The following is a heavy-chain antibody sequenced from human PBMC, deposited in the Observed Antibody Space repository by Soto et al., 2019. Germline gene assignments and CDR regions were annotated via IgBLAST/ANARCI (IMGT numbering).Heavy chain of an antibody. CDR3: AKMERTQLSLLVQN. D-gene: IGHD2-8*02. CDR1: GASITNDDFF. V-gene: IGHV4-31*03. J-gene: IGHJ1*01. CDR2: ITYGGSI. Sequence: SETLSLTCTVSGASITNDDFFWSWVRQHPDKGLEWLAYITYGGSIYYNPSLRRRLSVSIDKSKSQFSLNVRSVTAADTAVYFCAKMERTQLSLLVQNWGQG.